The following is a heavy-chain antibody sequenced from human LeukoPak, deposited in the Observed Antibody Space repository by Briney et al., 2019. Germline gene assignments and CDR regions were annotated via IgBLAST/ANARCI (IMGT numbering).Heavy chain of an antibody. CDR2: ISRDGTDI. V-gene: IGHV3-21*01. CDR1: GFTFSSYS. CDR3: AKDLPAAVD. Sequence: GGSLRLSCAASGFTFSSYSMSWVRQAPGKGLEWVSFISRDGTDIYHADSVKGRFTISRDNAKNSLYLQMNNLRAEDTAIYYCAKDLPAAVDWGQGTLVTVSS. J-gene: IGHJ4*02. D-gene: IGHD2-2*01.